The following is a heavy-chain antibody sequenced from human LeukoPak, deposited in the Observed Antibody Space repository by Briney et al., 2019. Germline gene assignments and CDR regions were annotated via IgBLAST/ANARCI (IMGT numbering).Heavy chain of an antibody. CDR1: GFTFSSYA. D-gene: IGHD4-23*01. V-gene: IGHV3-23*01. J-gene: IGHJ4*02. Sequence: PGGSLRLSCAASGFTFSSYAMSWVRQAPGKGLEWVSAISGSGGSTYYADSVKGRFTISRDNSKDTLYLQMNSLRAEDTAVYYCAKVSRKMTTVGYFDYWGQGTLVTVSS. CDR3: AKVSRKMTTVGYFDY. CDR2: ISGSGGST.